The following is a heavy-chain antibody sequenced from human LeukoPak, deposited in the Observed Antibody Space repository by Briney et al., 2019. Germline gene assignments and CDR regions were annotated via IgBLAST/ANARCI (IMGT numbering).Heavy chain of an antibody. Sequence: PGGSLRLSCAAPGFTFSTYAMNWVRQAPGEGLEWVANIKQDGSEKYYVDSVKGQFTISKDNVKNSLYLQMNSLRAEDTAVYYCARDEGSSSWYVVGNWFDPWGQGTLVTVSS. CDR2: IKQDGSEK. D-gene: IGHD6-13*01. V-gene: IGHV3-7*01. CDR1: GFTFSTYA. CDR3: ARDEGSSSWYVVGNWFDP. J-gene: IGHJ5*02.